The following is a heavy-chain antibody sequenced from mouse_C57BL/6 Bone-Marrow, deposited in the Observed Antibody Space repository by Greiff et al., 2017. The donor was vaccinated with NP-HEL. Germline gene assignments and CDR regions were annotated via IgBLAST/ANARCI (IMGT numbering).Heavy chain of an antibody. J-gene: IGHJ2*01. CDR3: ARSVATDYFDY. D-gene: IGHD1-1*01. Sequence: QVQLQQPGAELVRPGSSVKLSCKASGYTFTSYWMHWVKQRPIQGLEWIGNIDPSDSETHSNQKFKDKATLTVAQSSSTAYMQLSSLTSESSAVYYCARSVATDYFDYWGQGTTLTVSS. CDR2: IDPSDSET. CDR1: GYTFTSYW. V-gene: IGHV1-52*01.